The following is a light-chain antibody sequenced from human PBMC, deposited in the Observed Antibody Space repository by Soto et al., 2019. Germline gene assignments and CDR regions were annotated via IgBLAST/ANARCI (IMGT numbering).Light chain of an antibody. V-gene: IGLV2-23*01. Sequence: QSALTQPASVSGSPGQSITISCTGTSSDVGSYNLVSWYQQHPGKAPKLMIYEGSKRPSGVSNRFSGSKSGNTASLTISGLQAEDEADYYCCSYAGSTNVVFGGGNKVTVL. J-gene: IGLJ2*01. CDR3: CSYAGSTNVV. CDR1: SSDVGSYNL. CDR2: EGS.